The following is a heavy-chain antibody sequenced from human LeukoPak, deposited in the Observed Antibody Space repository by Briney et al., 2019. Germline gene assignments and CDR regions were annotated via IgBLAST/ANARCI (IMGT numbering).Heavy chain of an antibody. CDR1: GFTFRTYG. Sequence: PGGSLRLSCAASGFTFRTYGMHWVRQAPGKGLEWVAFIRYDGSNKDHADSVKGRFTISRDNSNNTLYLQMNSLRAEDTAVYYCAKDGGGKYQVPGYYMDVWGKGTTVTVSS. CDR2: IRYDGSNK. V-gene: IGHV3-30*02. D-gene: IGHD2-2*01. CDR3: AKDGGGKYQVPGYYMDV. J-gene: IGHJ6*03.